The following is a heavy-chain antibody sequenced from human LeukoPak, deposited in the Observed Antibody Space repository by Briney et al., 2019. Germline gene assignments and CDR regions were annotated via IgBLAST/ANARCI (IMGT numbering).Heavy chain of an antibody. CDR3: AKSHLPNTYSGTYYCDY. Sequence: PGGSLRLSCAASGFTFSYYGMHWVRQAPGKGLEWVAFIRYDETKTYFGDSVKGRFSISSDNSKNTVYLQMNSLRAEDTAMYYCAKSHLPNTYSGTYYCDYWGQGTLVTVSS. CDR1: GFTFSYYG. V-gene: IGHV3-30*02. J-gene: IGHJ4*02. D-gene: IGHD1-26*01. CDR2: IRYDETKT.